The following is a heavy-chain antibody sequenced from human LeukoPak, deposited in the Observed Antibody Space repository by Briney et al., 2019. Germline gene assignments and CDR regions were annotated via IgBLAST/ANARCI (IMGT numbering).Heavy chain of an antibody. D-gene: IGHD3-10*01. CDR2: ISSSSSYI. V-gene: IGHV3-11*06. CDR3: ARDVWFGDKTKYYFDY. CDR1: GFTFSDYY. J-gene: IGHJ4*02. Sequence: GGSLRLSCAASGFTFSDYYMSWIRQAPGKGLEWVSSISSSSSYIYYADSVKGRFTISRDNAKNSLYLQMNSLRAEDTAVYYCARDVWFGDKTKYYFDYWGQGTLVTVSS.